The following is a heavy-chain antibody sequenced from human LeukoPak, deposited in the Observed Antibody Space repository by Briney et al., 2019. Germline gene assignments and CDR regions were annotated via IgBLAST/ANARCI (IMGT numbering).Heavy chain of an antibody. CDR2: ISTSGTTI. CDR1: GFTFSDHC. V-gene: IGHV3-11*01. J-gene: IGHJ5*02. CDR3: ARGAGPLFDP. Sequence: GGSLRLSCAASGFTFSDHCMSWIRQAPGKGLEWLSYISTSGTTIHYTDSVKGRFTISRDNAKNSLYLQMNRLRAEDTAVYYCARGAGPLFDPWGQGTLVTVSS.